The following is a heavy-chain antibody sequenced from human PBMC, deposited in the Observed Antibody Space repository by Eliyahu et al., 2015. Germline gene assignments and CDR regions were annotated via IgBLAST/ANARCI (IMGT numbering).Heavy chain of an antibody. CDR3: ARHDYLEY. V-gene: IGHV3-53*01. J-gene: IGHJ4*02. Sequence: EVQLVESGGGLIQPGGSLXLXCAASGFSVSNDYMCWVRQAPGKGLEWVSLIYSGGSTYYADSVKGRFTISRDNSKNTVYLQMNSLRAEDTAVYYCARHDYLEYWGQGILVTVSS. CDR1: GFSVSNDY. CDR2: IYSGGST. D-gene: IGHD3-16*01.